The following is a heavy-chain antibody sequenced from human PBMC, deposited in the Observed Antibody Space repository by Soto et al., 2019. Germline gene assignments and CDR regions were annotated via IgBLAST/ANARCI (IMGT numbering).Heavy chain of an antibody. D-gene: IGHD2-2*01. Sequence: QVQLVESGGGVVQPGRSLRLSCAASGFTFSSYGMHWVRQAPGKGLEWVAVIWYDGSNKYYADSVKGRFTISRDNSKNTMYMQMNRMRTEDTAVYYCARYRGTRNMVPAAMSNWGQGALVTVSS. V-gene: IGHV3-33*01. CDR2: IWYDGSNK. J-gene: IGHJ4*02. CDR3: ARYRGTRNMVPAAMSN. CDR1: GFTFSSYG.